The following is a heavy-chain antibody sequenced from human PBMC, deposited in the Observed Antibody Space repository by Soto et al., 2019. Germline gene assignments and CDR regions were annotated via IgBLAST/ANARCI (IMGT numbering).Heavy chain of an antibody. CDR2: ISSSSSYI. D-gene: IGHD5-12*01. CDR1: GFTFSSYS. V-gene: IGHV3-21*01. J-gene: IGHJ2*01. Sequence: GGSLRLSCAASGFTFSSYSMNWVRQAPGKGLEWVSSISSSSSYIYYADSVKGRFTISRDNAKNSLYLQMNSLRAEDTAVYYCAGDSPRKTNSGYDQTNWYFDLWGRGTLVTVSS. CDR3: AGDSPRKTNSGYDQTNWYFDL.